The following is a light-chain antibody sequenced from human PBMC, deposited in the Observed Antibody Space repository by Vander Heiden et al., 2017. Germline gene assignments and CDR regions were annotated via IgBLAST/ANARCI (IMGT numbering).Light chain of an antibody. V-gene: IGKV3-20*01. CDR3: QQYGSSPRT. Sequence: EIVLTQSPGTLSLSPGERATLSCRASQSVSSSYLAWYQQKPGQAPRLLIYGASNRATGIPDRFSGSGSGTDFTLTISRLEPEDVAVYYCQQYGSSPRTFGQGTKLEIK. J-gene: IGKJ2*01. CDR1: QSVSSSY. CDR2: GAS.